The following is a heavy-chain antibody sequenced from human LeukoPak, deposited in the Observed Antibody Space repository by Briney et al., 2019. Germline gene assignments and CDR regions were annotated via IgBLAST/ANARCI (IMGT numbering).Heavy chain of an antibody. Sequence: GRSLRLSCAASGFTFSSYGMHWVRQAPGKGLEWVAVISYDGSNKYYADSVKGRFTISRDNSKNTLYLQMNSLRAEDTAVYYCAKGLWLVVVAASGGMDVWGQGTTVTVSS. V-gene: IGHV3-30*18. CDR2: ISYDGSNK. CDR1: GFTFSSYG. D-gene: IGHD2-15*01. J-gene: IGHJ6*02. CDR3: AKGLWLVVVAASGGMDV.